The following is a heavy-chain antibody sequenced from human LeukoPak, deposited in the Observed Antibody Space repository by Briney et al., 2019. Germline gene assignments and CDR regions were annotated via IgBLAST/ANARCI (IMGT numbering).Heavy chain of an antibody. Sequence: ASVKXSCKASGGTFSSYAISWVRQAPGQGLXXXGGXIPIFGTANYAQKFQGRVTITADESTSTAYMELSSLRSEDTAVYYCASAGSHPGIAVAAINWFDPWGQGTLVTVSS. CDR1: GGTFSSYA. CDR2: XIPIFGTA. J-gene: IGHJ5*02. V-gene: IGHV1-69*13. CDR3: ASAGSHPGIAVAAINWFDP. D-gene: IGHD6-19*01.